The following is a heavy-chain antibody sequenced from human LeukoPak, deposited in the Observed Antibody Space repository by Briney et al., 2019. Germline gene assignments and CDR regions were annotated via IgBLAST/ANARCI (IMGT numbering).Heavy chain of an antibody. Sequence: GGSLRLSCVASGFTFNNYWMTWVRQAPGKGLEWVANIKQDESQKYYVDSVKGRFTISRDNAKNSLYLQMNSLRAEDTAVYYCARDQGSFDYWGQGTLVTVS. CDR2: IKQDESQK. J-gene: IGHJ4*02. CDR3: ARDQGSFDY. D-gene: IGHD2-15*01. CDR1: GFTFNNYW. V-gene: IGHV3-7*01.